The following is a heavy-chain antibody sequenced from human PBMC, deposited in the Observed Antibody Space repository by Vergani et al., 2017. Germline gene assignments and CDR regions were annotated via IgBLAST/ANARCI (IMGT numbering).Heavy chain of an antibody. V-gene: IGHV4-61*02. Sequence: QVQLQESGPGLVKPSQTLSLTCTVSGGSINSHNYYWSWIRQPAGKGLEWIGRIHTSGSTNYNPSLKSRVTMSEDTSKNQFSLNLTSVTAADTAVYFCARGSCLGGSYYKPLFDDWGQGILVTVSS. CDR3: ARGSCLGGSYYKPLFDD. CDR1: GGSINSHNYY. D-gene: IGHD2-15*01. J-gene: IGHJ4*02. CDR2: IHTSGST.